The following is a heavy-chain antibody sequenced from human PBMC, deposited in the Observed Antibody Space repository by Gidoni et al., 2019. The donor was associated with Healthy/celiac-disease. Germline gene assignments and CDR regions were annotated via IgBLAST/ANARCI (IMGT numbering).Heavy chain of an antibody. CDR2: IYYSGST. CDR3: ARHFGYIVGATYDY. CDR1: GGSIRSSSYY. J-gene: IGHJ4*02. V-gene: IGHV4-39*01. Sequence: QLQLQESGPGLVKPSETLSLTCTVSGGSIRSSSYYWGWIRQPPGKGLEWIGSIYYSGSTYYNPSLKSRVTISVDTSKNQFSLKLSSVTAADTAVYYWARHFGYIVGATYDYWGQGTLVTVSS. D-gene: IGHD1-26*01.